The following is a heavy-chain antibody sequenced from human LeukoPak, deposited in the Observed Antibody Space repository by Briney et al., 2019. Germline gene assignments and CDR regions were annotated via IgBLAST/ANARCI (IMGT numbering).Heavy chain of an antibody. V-gene: IGHV3-7*01. CDR1: GFTFSTYW. Sequence: GGSLRLSCAASGFTFSTYWMTWVRQAPGKGLEGVANIKQDGGAKFYVDSVKGRFTISRDNAKNSLYLQMNSLRAEDTAVYYCARDRNTDFWSGYYTNYFDYWGQGTLVTASS. J-gene: IGHJ4*02. CDR3: ARDRNTDFWSGYYTNYFDY. D-gene: IGHD3-3*01. CDR2: IKQDGGAK.